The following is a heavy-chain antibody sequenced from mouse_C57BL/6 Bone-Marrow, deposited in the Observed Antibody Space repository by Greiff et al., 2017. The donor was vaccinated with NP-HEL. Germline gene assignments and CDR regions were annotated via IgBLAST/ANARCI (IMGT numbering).Heavy chain of an antibody. J-gene: IGHJ4*01. D-gene: IGHD2-5*01. CDR2: IYPGSGNT. Sequence: VQLQQSGAELVRPGASVKLSCKASGYTFTDYYINWVKQRPGQGLEWIARIYPGSGNTYYNEKFKGKATLTAEKSSSTAYMQLSSLTSEDSAVYFCARPYSNSYAMDYWGQGTSVTVSS. CDR3: ARPYSNSYAMDY. V-gene: IGHV1-76*01. CDR1: GYTFTDYY.